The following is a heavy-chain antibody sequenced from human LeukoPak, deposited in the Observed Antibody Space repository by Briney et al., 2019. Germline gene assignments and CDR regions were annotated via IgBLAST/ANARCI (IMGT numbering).Heavy chain of an antibody. CDR3: ARTLKDYYDSSGYYYYYYMDV. CDR1: GGSIRSYY. V-gene: IGHV4-59*01. D-gene: IGHD3-22*01. Sequence: PSETLSLTCTVSGGSIRSYYWSWIRQPPGKGLEWIGYIYYSGSTNYNPSLKSRVTISVDTSKNQFSLKLSSVTAADTAVYYCARTLKDYYDSSGYYYYYYMDVWGKGTTVTVSS. J-gene: IGHJ6*03. CDR2: IYYSGST.